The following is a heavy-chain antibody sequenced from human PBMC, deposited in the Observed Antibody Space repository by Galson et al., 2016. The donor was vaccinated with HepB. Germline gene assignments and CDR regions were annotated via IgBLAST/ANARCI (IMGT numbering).Heavy chain of an antibody. CDR2: INPSGGST. Sequence: SVKVSCQASGYIFISSYIHCVRQAPGQGLEWMGIINPSGGSTSYAQKFQGRVTVTRDTSTSTVSMELSSLRSEDTAVYYWASDGEASNYGFDSWGQGTLVTVSS. CDR3: ASDGEASNYGFDS. CDR1: GYIFISSY. J-gene: IGHJ4*02. D-gene: IGHD3-10*01. V-gene: IGHV1-46*01.